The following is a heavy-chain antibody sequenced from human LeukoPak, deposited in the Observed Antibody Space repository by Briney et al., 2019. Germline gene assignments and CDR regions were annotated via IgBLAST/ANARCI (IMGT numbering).Heavy chain of an antibody. V-gene: IGHV3-7*03. CDR1: GVTFSSYW. CDR2: IKHGGSEK. J-gene: IGHJ5*02. Sequence: GGSLRLSCAASGVTFSSYWMSWVRQAPGKGLEWVANIKHGGSEKYYVDSVNGRFTISRDNAKNSLYLQMNRLSAEDTAVYYCARYSSSWSTPTNTWFDPWGQGTLVTVSS. D-gene: IGHD6-13*01. CDR3: ARYSSSWSTPTNTWFDP.